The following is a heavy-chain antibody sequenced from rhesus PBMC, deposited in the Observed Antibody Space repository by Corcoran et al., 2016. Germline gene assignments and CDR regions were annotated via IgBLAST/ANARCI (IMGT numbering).Heavy chain of an antibody. CDR2: IYGNSAST. V-gene: IGHV4-73*01. CDR3: ARFTSTTIRYFDL. Sequence: QVQLQQWGEGLVKPSETLSLTCAVYGGSISGYYYWSWIRQPPGKGLELIGYIYGNSASTNYNPSLKKRVTISKATSKNQFSLKLSSVTAADTAVYYCARFTSTTIRYFDLWGPGTPITISS. D-gene: IGHD2-2*01. CDR1: GGSISGYYY. J-gene: IGHJ2*01.